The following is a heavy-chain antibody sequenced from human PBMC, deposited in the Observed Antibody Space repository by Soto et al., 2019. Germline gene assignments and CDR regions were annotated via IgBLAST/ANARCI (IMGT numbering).Heavy chain of an antibody. J-gene: IGHJ4*02. CDR1: GYSMTSGHY. V-gene: IGHV4-38-2*01. Sequence: XETLSLTCAVSGYSMTSGHYWGWIRQPPGKGLEWIGSIYHSGSTYYNPSLKRRFAISVDTSKNQFSLRMNSVTAADTAVYYCARVGFRGSYHYYFEYWGQGTLVTVSS. D-gene: IGHD1-26*01. CDR2: IYHSGST. CDR3: ARVGFRGSYHYYFEY.